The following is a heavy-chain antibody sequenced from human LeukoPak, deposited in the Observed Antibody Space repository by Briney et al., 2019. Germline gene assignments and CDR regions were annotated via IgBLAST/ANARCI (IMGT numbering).Heavy chain of an antibody. CDR3: AREISLAGIAGVYNWFDP. Sequence: GASVKVSCKASGYTFTGYYMHWVRQAPGQGLEWMGLINPNSGGTNYAQKFQGRVTITRDTSISTPYMELSRLRADDTAVYYCAREISLAGIAGVYNWFDPWGQGTLVTVSS. D-gene: IGHD6-13*01. J-gene: IGHJ5*02. V-gene: IGHV1-2*02. CDR1: GYTFTGYY. CDR2: INPNSGGT.